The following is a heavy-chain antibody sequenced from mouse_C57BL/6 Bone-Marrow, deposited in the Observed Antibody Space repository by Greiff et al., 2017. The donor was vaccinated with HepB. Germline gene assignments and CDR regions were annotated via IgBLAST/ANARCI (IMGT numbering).Heavy chain of an antibody. J-gene: IGHJ2*01. CDR3: TREGATVVGGYFDY. CDR1: GFTFSSYA. V-gene: IGHV5-9-1*02. D-gene: IGHD1-1*01. Sequence: DVKVVESGEGLVKPGGSLKLSCAASGFTFSSYAMSWVRQTPEKRLEWVAYISSGGDYIYYADTVKGRFTISRDNARNTLYLQMSSLKSEDTAMYYCTREGATVVGGYFDYWGQGTTLTVSS. CDR2: ISSGGDYI.